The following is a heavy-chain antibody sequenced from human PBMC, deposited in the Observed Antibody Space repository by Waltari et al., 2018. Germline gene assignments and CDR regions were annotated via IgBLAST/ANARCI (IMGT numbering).Heavy chain of an antibody. D-gene: IGHD3-22*01. Sequence: EVQLIETGGGSIQHGRSLRLSRAASGIPVVDGPMSWVRQAPGKGLEWVSYIFGDVRTAYAEAVRGRFTISTDTSKNTLYLQMSSLTFEDTATYYCATVGEGTSGYYHYWGQGTLVTVSS. CDR3: ATVGEGTSGYYHY. CDR1: GIPVVDGP. V-gene: IGHV3-53*02. J-gene: IGHJ4*02. CDR2: IFGDVRT.